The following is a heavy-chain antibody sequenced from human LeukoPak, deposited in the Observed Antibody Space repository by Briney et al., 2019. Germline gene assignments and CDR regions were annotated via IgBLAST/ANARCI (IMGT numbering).Heavy chain of an antibody. J-gene: IGHJ4*02. D-gene: IGHD3-3*01. CDR1: GYTFITSG. Sequence: ASVNVSCKASGYTFITSGITWVRQAPGHGLKWMGWISPFNGKTRFAEEFQDRLTMTTDTPTRTAYMVLRSLRSDDTAVYYCVRGARGIYDFLDWGQGTLVTVSS. CDR3: VRGARGIYDFLD. CDR2: ISPFNGKT. V-gene: IGHV1-18*01.